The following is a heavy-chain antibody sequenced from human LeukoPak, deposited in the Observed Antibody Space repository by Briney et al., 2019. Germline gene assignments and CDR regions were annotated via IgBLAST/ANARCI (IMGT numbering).Heavy chain of an antibody. V-gene: IGHV3-21*01. Sequence: GGSLRLSCAASGFTFSSYSMNWVRQAPGKGLEWVSSISSSSGDIYTADSVKGRFTISRDNAKNSLYLQMNSLRAEDTAVYYCASSPHCDSSGYSDYWGQGTLVTVSS. D-gene: IGHD3-22*01. CDR1: GFTFSSYS. J-gene: IGHJ4*02. CDR3: ASSPHCDSSGYSDY. CDR2: ISSSSGDI.